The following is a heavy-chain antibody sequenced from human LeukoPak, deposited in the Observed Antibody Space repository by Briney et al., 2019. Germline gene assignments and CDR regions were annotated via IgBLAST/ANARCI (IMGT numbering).Heavy chain of an antibody. CDR3: ASVPVVTANLDY. CDR1: GFTFSSYG. CDR2: ISYDGSNK. D-gene: IGHD2-21*02. Sequence: GGSLRLSCAASGFTFSSYGMHWVRQAPGKGLEWVAVISYDGSNKYYADSVKGRFTISGDDSKNTLYLQMNSLRAEDTAVYYCASVPVVTANLDYWGQGTLVTVSS. V-gene: IGHV3-30*03. J-gene: IGHJ4*02.